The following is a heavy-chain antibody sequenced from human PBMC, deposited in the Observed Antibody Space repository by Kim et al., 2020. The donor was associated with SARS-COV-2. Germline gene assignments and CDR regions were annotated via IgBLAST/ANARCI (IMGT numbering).Heavy chain of an antibody. J-gene: IGHJ4*02. Sequence: GGSLRLSCLASGFIFSDYTMNWVRQAPGKGLEWVASLSSDNTYVYYAESVKGRFTISRDNAKSSLYLRMNSLRVEDTAVYYCARRPEWLRLGPMQQVDPSGYWGPGTLVTVSS. V-gene: IGHV3-21*06. CDR1: GFIFSDYT. CDR3: ARRPEWLRLGPMQQVDPSGY. CDR2: LSSDNTYV. D-gene: IGHD5-12*01.